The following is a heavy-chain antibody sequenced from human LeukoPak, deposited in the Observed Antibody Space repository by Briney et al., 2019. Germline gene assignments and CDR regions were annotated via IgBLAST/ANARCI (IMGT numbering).Heavy chain of an antibody. Sequence: GGSLRLSYAASGFTFRDYYLTWLRQAPGKGLEWLSYISNSGSTVLYADSIKGRFTVSRDNAKRSLYLQIESLRDDDTAVYHCALGTINKDYYFGMDVWGQGTTVTVSS. J-gene: IGHJ6*02. V-gene: IGHV3-11*01. CDR1: GFTFRDYY. CDR3: ALGTINKDYYFGMDV. CDR2: ISNSGSTV. D-gene: IGHD2-8*01.